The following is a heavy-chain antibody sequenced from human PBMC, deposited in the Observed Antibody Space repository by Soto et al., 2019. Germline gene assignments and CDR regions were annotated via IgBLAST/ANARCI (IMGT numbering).Heavy chain of an antibody. V-gene: IGHV1-2*02. CDR2: INTNSGAT. CDR1: GYTFTGYF. CDR3: ARGGGTILAPLP. D-gene: IGHD3-3*01. Sequence: QVQLMQSGAEMKKPGASVKVSCKASGYTFTGYFMHWVRQAPGQGLEWMGWINTNSGATKYAHKFQGRVTMTRDTSISTAYMELSGLTSDDTAVYVCARGGGTILAPLPWGQGTLVTVSS. J-gene: IGHJ5*02.